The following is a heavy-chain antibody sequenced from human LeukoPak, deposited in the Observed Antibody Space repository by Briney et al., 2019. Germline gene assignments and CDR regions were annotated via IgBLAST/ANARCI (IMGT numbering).Heavy chain of an antibody. CDR3: ARGVSLGYCSGGSCYNRFDA. D-gene: IGHD2-15*01. CDR1: GGSISSYY. J-gene: IGHJ5*02. Sequence: SETLSLTCTVSGGSISSYYWSWIRQPAGKGLEWIGRIYTSGSTNYNPSLKSRVTMSVDTSKNQFSLELSSLTAADTAVYYCARGVSLGYCSGGSCYNRFDAWGQGTQVTVSS. V-gene: IGHV4-4*07. CDR2: IYTSGST.